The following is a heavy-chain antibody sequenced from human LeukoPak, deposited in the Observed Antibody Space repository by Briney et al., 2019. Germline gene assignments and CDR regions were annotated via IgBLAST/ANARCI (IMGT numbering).Heavy chain of an antibody. Sequence: SETLSLTCTVSGGSISSYYWSWIRRPAGKGLEWIGRIYSSGSTNYNPSLKSRVTISVATSKIQFSLKLSSVTAADTAVYYCARGSPWFGELRDSFDIWGQGTMVTVSS. CDR1: GGSISSYY. CDR2: IYSSGST. J-gene: IGHJ3*02. CDR3: ARGSPWFGELRDSFDI. D-gene: IGHD3-10*01. V-gene: IGHV4-4*07.